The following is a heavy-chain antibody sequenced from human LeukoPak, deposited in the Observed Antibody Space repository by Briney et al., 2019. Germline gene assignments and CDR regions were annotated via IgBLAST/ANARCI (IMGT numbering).Heavy chain of an antibody. CDR2: INTNTGNP. Sequence: ASVKVSCKASGYTFTSYAMHWVRQAPGQGLEWMGWINTNTGNPTYAQGFTGRFVFSLDTSVSTAYLQISSLKAEDTAVYYCARDGYSSGWLRDYYYYMDVWGKGTTVTVSS. V-gene: IGHV7-4-1*02. CDR3: ARDGYSSGWLRDYYYYMDV. J-gene: IGHJ6*03. D-gene: IGHD6-19*01. CDR1: GYTFTSYA.